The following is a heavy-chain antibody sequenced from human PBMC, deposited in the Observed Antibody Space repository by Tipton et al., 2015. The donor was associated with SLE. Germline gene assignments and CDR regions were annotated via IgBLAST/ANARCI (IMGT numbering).Heavy chain of an antibody. Sequence: LSLTCAASGFTFSSYWMSWVRQAPGKGLEWVANIKQDGSEKYYVDSVKGRFTISRDNAKNSLYLQMNSLRAEDTAVYYCATYGREGYYFDYWGQGTLVTVSS. CDR2: IKQDGSEK. CDR3: ATYGREGYYFDY. J-gene: IGHJ4*02. D-gene: IGHD4-17*01. V-gene: IGHV3-7*01. CDR1: GFTFSSYW.